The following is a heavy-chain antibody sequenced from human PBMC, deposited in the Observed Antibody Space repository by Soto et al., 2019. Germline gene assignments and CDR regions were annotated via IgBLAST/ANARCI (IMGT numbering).Heavy chain of an antibody. CDR1: GFTFSSYG. CDR3: AKETYYYDSSGYYHNWFDP. CDR2: ISYDGSNK. V-gene: IGHV3-30*18. Sequence: GGSLRLSCAASGFTFSSYGMHWVRQAPGKGLEWVAVISYDGSNKYYADSVKGRFTISRDNSKNTLYLQMNSLRAEDTAVYYCAKETYYYDSSGYYHNWFDPWGQGTLVTVS. D-gene: IGHD3-22*01. J-gene: IGHJ5*02.